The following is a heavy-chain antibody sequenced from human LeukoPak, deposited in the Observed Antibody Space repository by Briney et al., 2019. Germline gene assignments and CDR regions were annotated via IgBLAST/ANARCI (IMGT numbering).Heavy chain of an antibody. D-gene: IGHD2-8*02. V-gene: IGHV3-74*01. J-gene: IGHJ3*02. CDR2: INSDGTST. CDR1: GFTFSNHW. CDR3: ARTGTGGDLDI. Sequence: GGSLRLSCAASGFTFSNHWLHWVRQAPGKGLVYISRINSDGTSTIYADSVKGRFTISRDNAKSTVYLQLNSLRAEDTAVYYCARTGTGGDLDIWGQGTMVTVSS.